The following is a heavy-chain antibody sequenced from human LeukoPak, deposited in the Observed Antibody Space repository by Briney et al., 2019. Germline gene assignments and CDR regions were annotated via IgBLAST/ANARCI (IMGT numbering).Heavy chain of an antibody. V-gene: IGHV3-7*02. CDR3: ARKYCSTTSCLFDN. D-gene: IGHD2-2*01. J-gene: IGHJ4*02. CDR1: GITFSSFW. CDR2: IKQDGSDK. Sequence: SGGSLRLSCAASGITFSSFWMSWVRQAPGKGLEWVANIKQDGSDKYYVDSVKGRFTISRDNAKNSLYLQMNSLRAEDTAVYYCARKYCSTTSCLFDNWGQGTLVTVSS.